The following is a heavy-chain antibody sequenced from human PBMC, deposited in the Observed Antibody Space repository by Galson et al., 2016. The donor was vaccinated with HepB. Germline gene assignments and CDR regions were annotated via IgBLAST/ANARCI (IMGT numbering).Heavy chain of an antibody. V-gene: IGHV4-59*01. J-gene: IGHJ4*02. CDR3: AREGGYGDYPIDY. Sequence: SETLSLTCTVSGGSISTYYWSWIRQPPGKGLEWIGYIYYSGSTNYNPSLKSRVTISVDTSKNQFSLKLSSVTAADTAVYYCAREGGYGDYPIDYWGQGTLVTVSS. CDR1: GGSISTYY. CDR2: IYYSGST. D-gene: IGHD4-17*01.